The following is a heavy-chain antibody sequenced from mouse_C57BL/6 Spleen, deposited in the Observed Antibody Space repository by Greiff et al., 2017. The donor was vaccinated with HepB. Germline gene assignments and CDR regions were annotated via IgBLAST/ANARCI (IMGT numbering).Heavy chain of an antibody. J-gene: IGHJ2*01. CDR3: ARNASSSWNTYFDY. Sequence: QVQLQQPGAELVKPGASVKLSCKASGYTFTSYWMHWVKQRPGRGLEWIGRIDPNSGGTKYNEKFKSKATLTVDKPSSTAYMQLSSLTSEDSAVSDCARNASSSWNTYFDYWGQGTTLTVSS. D-gene: IGHD1-1*01. CDR2: IDPNSGGT. V-gene: IGHV1-72*01. CDR1: GYTFTSYW.